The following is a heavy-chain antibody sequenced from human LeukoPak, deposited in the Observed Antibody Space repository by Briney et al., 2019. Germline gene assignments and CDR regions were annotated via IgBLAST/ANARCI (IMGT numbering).Heavy chain of an antibody. D-gene: IGHD3-10*01. CDR1: GYTFTSYY. Sequence: ASVKVSCKASGYTFTSYYMHWVRQAPGQGLEWMGIINPSGGSTSYAQKFQGRVTMTGDTSTSTVYMELSSLRSEDTAAYYCARMVQWQHTYYYYGMDVRGQGTTVTVSS. CDR3: ARMVQWQHTYYYYGMDV. V-gene: IGHV1-46*01. J-gene: IGHJ6*02. CDR2: INPSGGST.